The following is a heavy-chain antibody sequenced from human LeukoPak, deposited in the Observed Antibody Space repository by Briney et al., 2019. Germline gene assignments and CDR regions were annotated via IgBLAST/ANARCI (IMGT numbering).Heavy chain of an antibody. Sequence: PGGSLRLFCAASGFTFSSYWMHWGRQAPGEGLMWVSRINSDGSRTTYADSVRGRFTISRDNAKSTLYLQMNSLRAEDTAVYYCARVRDDYTYFDCWGQGTLVTVSS. V-gene: IGHV3-74*01. CDR3: ARVRDDYTYFDC. CDR2: INSDGSRT. D-gene: IGHD4-11*01. J-gene: IGHJ4*02. CDR1: GFTFSSYW.